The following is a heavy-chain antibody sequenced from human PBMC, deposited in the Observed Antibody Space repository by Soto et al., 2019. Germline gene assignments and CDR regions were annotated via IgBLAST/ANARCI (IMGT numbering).Heavy chain of an antibody. Sequence: SETLSLTCTVSGGSISSGGYYWSWIRQHPGKGLEWIGYIYYSGSTYYNPSLKSRVTISVDTSKNQFSLKLSSVTAADTAVYYCARVLAAAVYFDYWGQGTLVTVSS. CDR2: IYYSGST. CDR3: ARVLAAAVYFDY. D-gene: IGHD6-13*01. V-gene: IGHV4-31*03. J-gene: IGHJ4*02. CDR1: GGSISSGGYY.